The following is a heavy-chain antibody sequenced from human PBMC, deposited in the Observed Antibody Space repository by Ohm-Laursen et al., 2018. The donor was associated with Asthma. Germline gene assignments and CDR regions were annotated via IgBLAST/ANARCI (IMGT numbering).Heavy chain of an antibody. CDR2: ISSSSSYI. J-gene: IGHJ4*02. CDR1: GFTFSSYS. CDR3: AGIFGDYFH. V-gene: IGHV3-21*04. D-gene: IGHD2/OR15-2a*01. Sequence: SLRLSCTASGFTFSSYSMNWVRQAPGKGLEWVSSISSSSSYIYYADPVKGRFTISRDNAKNSLYLQMNSLRAEDTAVYYCAGIFGDYFHWGQGTLVTVSS.